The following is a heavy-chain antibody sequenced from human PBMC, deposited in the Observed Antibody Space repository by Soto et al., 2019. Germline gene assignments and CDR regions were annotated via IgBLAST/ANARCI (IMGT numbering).Heavy chain of an antibody. CDR1: GGSMTSYY. D-gene: IGHD3-3*01. CDR3: ARGQRFSDWFDP. Sequence: SETLSLTCTVSGGSMTSYYWTWSRQPAGKGLEWIGRVYSSGGTHYNPSLKSRVTISLDTSKNQFSLRLLSVTDADTAVYFCARGQRFSDWFDPWGQGTLVTVSS. CDR2: VYSSGGT. J-gene: IGHJ5*02. V-gene: IGHV4-4*07.